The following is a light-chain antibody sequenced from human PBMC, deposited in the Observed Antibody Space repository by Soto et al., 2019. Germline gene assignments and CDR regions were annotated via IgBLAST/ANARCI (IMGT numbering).Light chain of an antibody. J-gene: IGKJ4*01. Sequence: EIVLTQSPGTLSLSPGERATLSCRASQSLSSSDLAWYQQKPGQAPRLLIFGASRRATGIPDRFSVGGSGTDFTLTISRLEPEDFAVYYCQQYGSSFSFGGVTMVELK. CDR1: QSLSSSD. CDR3: QQYGSSFS. CDR2: GAS. V-gene: IGKV3-20*01.